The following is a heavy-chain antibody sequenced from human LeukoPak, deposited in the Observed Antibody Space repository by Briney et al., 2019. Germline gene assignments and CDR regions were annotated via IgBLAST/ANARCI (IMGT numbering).Heavy chain of an antibody. CDR3: ARVTYYYGSGSYYTDYYYYMDV. V-gene: IGHV1-2*02. CDR2: INPNSGGT. CDR1: GYTFTGYY. J-gene: IGHJ6*03. D-gene: IGHD3-10*01. Sequence: ASVKVSCKASGYTFTGYYMHWVRQAPGQGLEWMGWINPNSGGTNYAQKFQGRVTMTRDTSISTAYMELSRLRSDDTAVYYCARVTYYYGSGSYYTDYYYYMDVWGKGTTVTASS.